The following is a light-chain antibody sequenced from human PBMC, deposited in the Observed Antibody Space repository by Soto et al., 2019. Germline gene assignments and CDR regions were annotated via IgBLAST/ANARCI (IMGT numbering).Light chain of an antibody. Sequence: EMVLTQSPATLSLSPGDRATLSCGASQSVSNNYLAWYQQKPGLAPRLLIYDASYRANGIPDRFSGSGSGTDFTLTISRLEPEDFVVYYCQQYGSSSWTFGQGTKVDIK. CDR3: QQYGSSSWT. V-gene: IGKV3D-20*01. CDR2: DAS. CDR1: QSVSNNY. J-gene: IGKJ1*01.